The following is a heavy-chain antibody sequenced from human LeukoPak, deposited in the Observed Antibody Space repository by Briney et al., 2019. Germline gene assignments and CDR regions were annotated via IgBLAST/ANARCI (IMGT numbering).Heavy chain of an antibody. Sequence: SVKVSCKASGGSSNAYAISWVRQAPGQGLEWMGGIIPIFGTSNYAQKLQGRVTISTDESTSTAYMEVSSLRSEDTAIYYCARGLDASMETAYDYWGQGTLVTVSS. D-gene: IGHD5-18*01. V-gene: IGHV1-69*05. CDR3: ARGLDASMETAYDY. J-gene: IGHJ4*02. CDR1: GGSSNAYA. CDR2: IIPIFGTS.